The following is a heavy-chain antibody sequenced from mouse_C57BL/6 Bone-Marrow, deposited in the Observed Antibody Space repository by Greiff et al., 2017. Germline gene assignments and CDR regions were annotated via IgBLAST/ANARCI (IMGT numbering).Heavy chain of an antibody. V-gene: IGHV1-72*01. D-gene: IGHD1-1*01. CDR1: GYTFISYW. CDR2: IDPNSGGT. CDR3: ARFPYYCGSRSGDY. Sequence: QVQLKESGAELVKPGASVKPSCKASGYTFISYWMLWVKQRPGRGLEWIGRIDPNSGGTKYNEKFKSKATLTVDKPSSPAYMLLSSLSSENSAVYYCARFPYYCGSRSGDYWGQGTTLPVSS. J-gene: IGHJ2*01.